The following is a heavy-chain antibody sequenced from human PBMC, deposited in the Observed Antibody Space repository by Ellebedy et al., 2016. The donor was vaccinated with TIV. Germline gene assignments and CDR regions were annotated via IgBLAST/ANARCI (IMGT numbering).Heavy chain of an antibody. CDR2: VSHSGST. CDR3: ARLYDYGWGTDRHSSAWYYFDY. D-gene: IGHD3-16*02. CDR1: GASFGGYF. J-gene: IGHJ4*02. V-gene: IGHV4-34*01. Sequence: MPSETLSLTCDVYGASFGGYFWSWVRQPPGKGLEWIGEVSHSGSTNYNPSLKSRVTISVDKSKNQFSLNLSSVTAADTAMYYCARLYDYGWGTDRHSSAWYYFDYWGQGALVTVSS.